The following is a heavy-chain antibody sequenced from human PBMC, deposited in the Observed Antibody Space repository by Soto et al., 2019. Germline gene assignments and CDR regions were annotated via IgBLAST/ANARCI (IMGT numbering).Heavy chain of an antibody. CDR1: GGSISSYY. D-gene: IGHD6-13*01. CDR2: IYYSGST. Sequence: SETLSLTCTVSGGSISSYYWSWIRQPPGKGLEWIGYIYYSGSTNYNPSLKSRVTISVDTSKNQFSLKLSSVTAADTAVYYCARDGSSWSYFDYWGHGTLVTVS. J-gene: IGHJ4*01. CDR3: ARDGSSWSYFDY. V-gene: IGHV4-59*01.